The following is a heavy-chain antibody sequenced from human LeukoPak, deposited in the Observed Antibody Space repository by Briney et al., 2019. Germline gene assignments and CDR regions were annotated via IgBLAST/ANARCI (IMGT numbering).Heavy chain of an antibody. D-gene: IGHD2-21*02. CDR1: GGSFSGYY. CDR2: INHSGST. CDR3: ARMPLAYCGGDCYLGTYYYYGMDV. Sequence: SETLSLTCAVYGGSFSGYYWSWIRQPPGKGLEWIGEINHSGSTNYNPSLKSRVTISVDTSKNQFSLKLSSVTAADTAVYYCARMPLAYCGGDCYLGTYYYYGMDVWGQGTTVTVSS. V-gene: IGHV4-34*01. J-gene: IGHJ6*02.